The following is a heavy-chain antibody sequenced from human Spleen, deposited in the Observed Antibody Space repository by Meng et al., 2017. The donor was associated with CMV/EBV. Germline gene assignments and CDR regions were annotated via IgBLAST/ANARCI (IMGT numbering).Heavy chain of an antibody. CDR1: GFTVRSNY. CDR3: AREGEGSNYFDY. CDR2: IYSGGST. D-gene: IGHD3-16*01. V-gene: IGHV3-53*01. Sequence: LSCAASGFTVRSNYLSWVRQAPGKGLEWVSVIYSGGSTYYADSVKGRFTISRDNSKNTLYLQMNSLRAEDTAVYYCAREGEGSNYFDYWGQGTLVTVSS. J-gene: IGHJ4*02.